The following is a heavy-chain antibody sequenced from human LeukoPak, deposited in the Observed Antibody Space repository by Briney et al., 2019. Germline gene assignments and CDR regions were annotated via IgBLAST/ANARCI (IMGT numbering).Heavy chain of an antibody. CDR1: GYTFTSYD. V-gene: IGHV1-8*01. J-gene: IGHJ3*02. Sequence: ASVKVSCKASGYTFTSYDINWVRQATGQGLEWMGWMNPNSGNTGYAQKFQGRVTMTRNTSISTAYMELSSLRSEDTAVYYCARLVGATDAFDIWGQGTMVTVSS. CDR3: ARLVGATDAFDI. D-gene: IGHD1-26*01. CDR2: MNPNSGNT.